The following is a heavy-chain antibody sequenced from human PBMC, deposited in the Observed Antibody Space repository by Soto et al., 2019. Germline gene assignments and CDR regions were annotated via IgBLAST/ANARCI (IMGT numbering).Heavy chain of an antibody. J-gene: IGHJ4*02. V-gene: IGHV4-59*01. CDR3: ASRDFDPMTGDYYFAS. CDR1: GGSINSNY. D-gene: IGHD2-21*02. Sequence: QVQLQESGPGLVKPSETLSLTCTVSGGSINSNYWSWIRQPPGKGLEWLGYIYDSGSAKYNPSLKSRVSISVDMSKNQFFLHMRSVTAADTAVYFCASRDFDPMTGDYYFASWGQGTLVTVSS. CDR2: IYDSGSA.